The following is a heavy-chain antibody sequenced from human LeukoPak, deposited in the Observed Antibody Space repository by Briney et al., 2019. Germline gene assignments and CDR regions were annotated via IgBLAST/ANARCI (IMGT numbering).Heavy chain of an antibody. J-gene: IGHJ6*02. D-gene: IGHD3-10*01. CDR2: IYYSGST. CDR1: GGSISSYY. V-gene: IGHV4-59*08. Sequence: SETLSLTCTLSGGSISSYYWRWIRQPPGKALEWVVHIYYSGSTNYNPSHKSRVTISVDTSKNQFSLKLSSVTAADTAVYYCASSYYYGSGSLYYYGMDVWGQGTTVTVSS. CDR3: ASSYYYGSGSLYYYGMDV.